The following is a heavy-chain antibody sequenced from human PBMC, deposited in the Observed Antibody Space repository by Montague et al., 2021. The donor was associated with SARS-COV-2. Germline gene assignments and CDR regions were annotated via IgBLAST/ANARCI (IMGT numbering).Heavy chain of an antibody. CDR2: IYYSGST. CDR3: ARAHSVIPGASTAIDY. CDR1: GGSISSGGYY. D-gene: IGHD1-26*01. J-gene: IGHJ4*02. Sequence: TLSLTCTVSGGSISSGGYYWSWIRQHPGKGLEWIGYIYYSGSTYYNPSLKSRVTISVDTSKNQFSLKLSSVTAADTAVYYCARAHSVIPGASTAIDYWGQGTLVTVSS. V-gene: IGHV4-31*03.